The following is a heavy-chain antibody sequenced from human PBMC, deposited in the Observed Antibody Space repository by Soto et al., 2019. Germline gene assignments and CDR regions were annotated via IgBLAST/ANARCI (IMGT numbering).Heavy chain of an antibody. J-gene: IGHJ4*02. D-gene: IGHD5-18*01. CDR2: IYYSGGT. Sequence: QLQLQESGPGLVKPSETLSLTCTVSGGSISTRSYDWGWIRQPPGKGLGWIGSIYYSGGTYYNPSLKSRVTISVDTSQNQFSLKLSSVTAADTAVYYCVGEMSGIQLWYDQTFDYWGQGTLVTVSS. CDR1: GGSISTRSYD. V-gene: IGHV4-39*01. CDR3: VGEMSGIQLWYDQTFDY.